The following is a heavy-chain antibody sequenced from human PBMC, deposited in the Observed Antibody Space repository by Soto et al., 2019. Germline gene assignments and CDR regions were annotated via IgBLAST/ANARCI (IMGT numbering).Heavy chain of an antibody. V-gene: IGHV3-15*01. CDR1: GFTFSNAW. CDR2: MKSKTDGGTT. D-gene: IGHD3-3*01. J-gene: IGHJ4*02. CDR3: TTDPSTISY. Sequence: EVQLVESGGGLVKPGGSLRLSCAASGFTFSNAWMSWVRQAPGKGLEWVGRMKSKTDGGTTDYAAPVKGRFSMSRDASKNTLYLQMNSLKPEDTAVYHCTTDPSTISYWGQGTLVTVSS.